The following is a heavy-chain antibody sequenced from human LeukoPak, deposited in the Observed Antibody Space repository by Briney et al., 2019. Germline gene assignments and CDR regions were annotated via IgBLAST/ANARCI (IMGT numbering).Heavy chain of an antibody. J-gene: IGHJ3*02. V-gene: IGHV1-58*02. D-gene: IGHD2-2*01. CDR1: GFTLTNSV. CDR3: ARDLAHCSSTSCPPHFAFDI. Sequence: ASVKVSCKASGFTLTNSVMQWVRQARGQRLEWIEWIVVGSGNTILGRVTVTRDMSTSTAYMELSSLRSEDTAVYYCARDLAHCSSTSCPPHFAFDIWGQGTMVTVSS. CDR2: IVVGSGNT.